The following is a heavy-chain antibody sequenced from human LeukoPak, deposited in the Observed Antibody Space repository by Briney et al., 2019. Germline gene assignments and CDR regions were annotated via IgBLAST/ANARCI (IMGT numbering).Heavy chain of an antibody. V-gene: IGHV4-39*07. CDR1: GDSINTNNYY. CDR3: ARDWRNGSGSSLFDY. D-gene: IGHD3-10*01. Sequence: SETLSLTCIVSGDSINTNNYYWGWIRQPPGKGLEWIGSIYSSGSTYYNPSLKSRATISVDTSQNQFSLKLSSVTAADTAVYYCARDWRNGSGSSLFDYWGQGTLVTVSS. J-gene: IGHJ4*02. CDR2: IYSSGST.